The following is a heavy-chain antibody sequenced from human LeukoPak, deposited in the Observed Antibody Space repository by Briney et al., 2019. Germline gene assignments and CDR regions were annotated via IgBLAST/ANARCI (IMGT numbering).Heavy chain of an antibody. Sequence: PGGSLRLSCAASGFTFSSYSMNWIRQPPGKGLEWIGYIYYSGTTNYNPSLKSRVSMSVDTSKNQFSLKLSSVTAADTAVYYCARESGGAPGYWGQGTLVTVSS. D-gene: IGHD3-16*01. CDR3: ARESGGAPGY. J-gene: IGHJ4*02. V-gene: IGHV4-59*12. CDR1: GFTFSSYS. CDR2: IYYSGTT.